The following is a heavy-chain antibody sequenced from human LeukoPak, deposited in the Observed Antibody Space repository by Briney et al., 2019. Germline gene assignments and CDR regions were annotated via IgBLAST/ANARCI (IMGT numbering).Heavy chain of an antibody. CDR1: GFTFSSYW. J-gene: IGHJ6*03. D-gene: IGHD3-3*01. V-gene: IGHV3-7*01. CDR3: ARVSGSYPHYYYMDV. Sequence: GSLRLSCAASGFTFSSYWMSWVRQAPGKGLEWVANIKKDGSEKYYVDSVKGRFTISRDNAKTSLYLQMNSLRGEDTAVFYCARVSGSYPHYYYMDVWGKGTTVTVSS. CDR2: IKKDGSEK.